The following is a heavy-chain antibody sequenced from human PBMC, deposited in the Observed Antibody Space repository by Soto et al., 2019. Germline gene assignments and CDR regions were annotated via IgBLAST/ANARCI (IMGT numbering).Heavy chain of an antibody. CDR1: GFTFSSYD. CDR2: IGTAGDT. V-gene: IGHV3-13*01. CDR3: AKDRGYYGSGSYGLDY. J-gene: IGHJ4*02. Sequence: GGSLRLSCAASGFTFSSYDMHWVRQATGKGLEWVSAIGTAGDTYYPGSVKGRFTISRENAKNSLYLQMNSLRAEDTAVYYCAKDRGYYGSGSYGLDYWGQGTLVTVSS. D-gene: IGHD3-10*01.